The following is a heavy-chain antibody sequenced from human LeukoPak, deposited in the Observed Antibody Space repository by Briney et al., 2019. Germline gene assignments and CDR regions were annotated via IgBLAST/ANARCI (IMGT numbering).Heavy chain of an antibody. J-gene: IGHJ4*02. V-gene: IGHV3-66*01. CDR3: ARDRLKN. Sequence: GGSLRLSCAASGFTPSSNYIRGVRQAPGGGLEWVSVIYSGGSTYYADSVKGRFTISRDNSKTALYLQMNSRRAEDAAVYYCARDRLKNWGQGTLVTVSS. CDR2: IYSGGST. CDR1: GFTPSSNY.